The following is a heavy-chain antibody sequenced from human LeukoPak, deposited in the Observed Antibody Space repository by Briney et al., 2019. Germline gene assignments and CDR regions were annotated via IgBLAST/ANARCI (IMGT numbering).Heavy chain of an antibody. CDR1: GGTFSSYA. CDR3: ARDKTYGSGSYLDY. J-gene: IGHJ4*02. V-gene: IGHV1-69*13. Sequence: SVKVSCKASGGTFSSYAISWVRQAPGQGLEWMGGIIPIFGTANYAQKFQGRVTITADESTSTAYMELSSLRSEDTTVYYCARDKTYGSGSYLDYWGQGTLVTVSS. CDR2: IIPIFGTA. D-gene: IGHD3-10*01.